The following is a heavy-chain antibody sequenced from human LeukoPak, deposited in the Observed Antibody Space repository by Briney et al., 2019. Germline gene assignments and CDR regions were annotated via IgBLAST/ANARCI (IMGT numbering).Heavy chain of an antibody. Sequence: GGSLRLSCVVSGFPFSSYAMSWVRQAPGKGLEWVSGISGSGDDTYYAASVKGRFIVSRDTSKNTLYLQMNSLRAEDTAVYYCAKDFSPSDYYGSGSSNWFDPWGQGTLVTVSS. CDR3: AKDFSPSDYYGSGSSNWFDP. CDR2: ISGSGDDT. D-gene: IGHD3-10*01. V-gene: IGHV3-23*01. CDR1: GFPFSSYA. J-gene: IGHJ5*02.